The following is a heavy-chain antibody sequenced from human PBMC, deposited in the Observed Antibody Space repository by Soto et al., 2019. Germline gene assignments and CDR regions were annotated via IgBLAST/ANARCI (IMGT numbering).Heavy chain of an antibody. CDR3: ATVSLADTVTTPVDAFDI. V-gene: IGHV1-24*01. J-gene: IGHJ3*02. CDR1: GYTLTELS. CDR2: FDPEDGET. Sequence: ASVKVSCKVSGYTLTELSMHWVRQAPGKGLEWMGGFDPEDGETIYAQKFQGRVTMTEDTSTDTAYMELSSLRSEDTAVYYCATVSLADTVTTPVDAFDIWGQGTMVTVSS. D-gene: IGHD4-17*01.